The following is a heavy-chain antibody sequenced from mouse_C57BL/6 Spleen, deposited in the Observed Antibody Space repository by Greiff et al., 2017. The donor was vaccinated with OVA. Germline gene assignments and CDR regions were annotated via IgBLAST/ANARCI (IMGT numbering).Heavy chain of an antibody. Sequence: EVQLVESGPGLVKPSQSLSLTCSVTGYSITSGYYWNWIRQFPGNKLEWMGYIRYDGSNNYNPSLQNRISITRDTSENQFFLKLNSVTTEDTATYYGARGIYDGYYGGYFDVWGTGTTVTVSS. D-gene: IGHD2-3*01. J-gene: IGHJ1*03. CDR1: GYSITSGYY. CDR3: ARGIYDGYYGGYFDV. V-gene: IGHV3-6*01. CDR2: IRYDGSN.